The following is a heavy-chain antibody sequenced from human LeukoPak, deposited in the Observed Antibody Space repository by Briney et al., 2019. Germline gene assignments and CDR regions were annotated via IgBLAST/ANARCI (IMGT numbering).Heavy chain of an antibody. V-gene: IGHV3-23*01. CDR2: ISGSGGST. CDR1: GFTFSSYA. D-gene: IGHD3-22*01. Sequence: GGSLRLSCAASGFTFSSYAMSWVRQAPGKGLEWVSAISGSGGSTYYADSVKGRFTISRDNSKNTLYLQMNSLRAEDTAVYYCANDYDSSGYYSGPLDYWGQGTLVTVSS. CDR3: ANDYDSSGYYSGPLDY. J-gene: IGHJ4*02.